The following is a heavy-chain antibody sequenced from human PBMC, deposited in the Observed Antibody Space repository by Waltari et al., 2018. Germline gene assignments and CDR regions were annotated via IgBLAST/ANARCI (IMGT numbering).Heavy chain of an antibody. J-gene: IGHJ6*03. V-gene: IGHV1-3*01. D-gene: IGHD1-20*01. CDR2: INAGNGNT. CDR3: ARACPLITGIDYYYYMDV. Sequence: QVQLVQSGAEAKKPGASVKVSCKPSGYTFTSYAMHWVRQAPGQRLEWMGWINAGNGNTKYSQKFQGRVTITRDTSASTAYMELSSLRSEDTAVYYCARACPLITGIDYYYYMDVWGKGTTVTVSS. CDR1: GYTFTSYA.